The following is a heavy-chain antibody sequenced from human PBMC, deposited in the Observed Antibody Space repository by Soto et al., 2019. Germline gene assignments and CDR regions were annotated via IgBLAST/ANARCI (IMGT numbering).Heavy chain of an antibody. V-gene: IGHV3-23*01. CDR3: AKDLDSSGYYYSSFDY. J-gene: IGHJ4*02. Sequence: PGGSLRLSCAASGFTFSSYAMSWVRQAPGKGLEWVSAISGSGGSTYYADSVKGRFTVSRDNSKNTLYLQMNSLRAEDTAVYYCAKDLDSSGYYYSSFDYWGQGTLVTVSS. D-gene: IGHD3-22*01. CDR2: ISGSGGST. CDR1: GFTFSSYA.